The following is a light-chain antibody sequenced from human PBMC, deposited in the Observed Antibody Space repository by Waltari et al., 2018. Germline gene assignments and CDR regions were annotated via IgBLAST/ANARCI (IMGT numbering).Light chain of an antibody. J-gene: IGKJ1*01. CDR2: RAS. V-gene: IGKV3-15*01. CDR3: QQYNRWPPGT. Sequence: ETVVTQSPATLSMSPGERATLSCRTSQTSGSSLAWYQQRPGQAPRLLIYRASTRATGIPDRFSGSGSETEFTLTISSLQSEDVAVYYCQQYNRWPPGTFGQGTKVEI. CDR1: QTSGSS.